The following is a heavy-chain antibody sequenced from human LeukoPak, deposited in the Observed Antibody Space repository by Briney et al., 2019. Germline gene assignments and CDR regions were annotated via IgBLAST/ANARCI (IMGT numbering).Heavy chain of an antibody. CDR3: ASSMVRGTGWFDP. CDR2: INPNSGGT. CDR1: GGTFSSYA. V-gene: IGHV1-2*02. D-gene: IGHD3-10*01. Sequence: EASVTVSCKASGGTFSSYAISWVRQAPGQGLEWMGWINPNSGGTNYAQKFQGRVTMTRDTSISTAYMELSRLRSDDTAVYYCASSMVRGTGWFDPWGQGTLVTVSS. J-gene: IGHJ5*02.